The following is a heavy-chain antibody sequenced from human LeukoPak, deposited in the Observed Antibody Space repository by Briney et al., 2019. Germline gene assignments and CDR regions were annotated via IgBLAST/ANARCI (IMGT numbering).Heavy chain of an antibody. CDR2: ISYDGSNK. CDR3: ARTDLAAAGGLGIDY. V-gene: IGHV3-30-3*01. Sequence: PGGSLRLSCAASGFTFSSYAMHWVRQAPGKGLEWVAVISYDGSNKYYADSVKGRFTISRDNSKNTLYLQMNSLRAEDTAVYYCARTDLAAAGGLGIDYWGQGTLVTVSS. D-gene: IGHD6-13*01. J-gene: IGHJ4*02. CDR1: GFTFSSYA.